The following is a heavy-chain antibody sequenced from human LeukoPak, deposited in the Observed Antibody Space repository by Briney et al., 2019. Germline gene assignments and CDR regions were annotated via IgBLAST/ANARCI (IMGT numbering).Heavy chain of an antibody. CDR2: ISRNGGST. CDR1: GFTFNSYP. V-gene: IGHV3-64D*06. CDR3: VKESGFMVAPNSAFDI. J-gene: IGHJ3*02. Sequence: GGSLRLSCSASGFTFNSYPVHWVRQAPGKGLEYVSGISRNGGSTFYADSVKGRFTISRDNSKNTLYLQMSSLRAEDTAVYYCVKESGFMVAPNSAFDIWGQGTMVTVSS. D-gene: IGHD4/OR15-4a*01.